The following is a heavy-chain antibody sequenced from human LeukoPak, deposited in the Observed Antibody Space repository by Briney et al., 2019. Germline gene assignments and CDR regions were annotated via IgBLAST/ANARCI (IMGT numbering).Heavy chain of an antibody. D-gene: IGHD1-26*01. Sequence: AGSLRLSCAASRFTFSIYSMNWVRQAPGKGLEWVSSISTSSTYIYYADSVKGRFTISRDNAKSSLYLQMNSLRAEDTGVYYCARHLVGATGWFDPWGQGTLVTVSS. V-gene: IGHV3-21*01. CDR1: RFTFSIYS. J-gene: IGHJ5*02. CDR3: ARHLVGATGWFDP. CDR2: ISTSSTYI.